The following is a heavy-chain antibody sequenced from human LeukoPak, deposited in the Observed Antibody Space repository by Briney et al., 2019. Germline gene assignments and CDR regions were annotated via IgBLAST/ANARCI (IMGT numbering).Heavy chain of an antibody. J-gene: IGHJ4*02. V-gene: IGHV1-69*04. CDR1: GGTFSSYA. CDR3: ARVNDYVWGSYRHPFDY. CDR2: IIPILGIA. Sequence: ASVKVSCKASGGTFSSYAISWVRQAPGQGLEWMGRIIPILGIANYAQKFQGRVTITADKSTSTAYMELSSLRSEDTAVYYCARVNDYVWGSYRHPFDYWGQGTLVTVSS. D-gene: IGHD3-16*02.